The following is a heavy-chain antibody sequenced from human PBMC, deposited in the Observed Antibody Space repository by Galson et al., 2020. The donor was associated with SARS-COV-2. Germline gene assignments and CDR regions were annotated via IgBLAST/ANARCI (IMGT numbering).Heavy chain of an antibody. J-gene: IGHJ3*02. CDR3: ARDWNDYGDYGYHDAFDI. Sequence: AGGSLRLSCAASGFTFSDYYMSWIRQAPGKGLEWVSYISSSGSTIYYADSVKGRFTISRDNAKNSLYLQMNSLRAEDTAVYYCARDWNDYGDYGYHDAFDIWGQGTMVTVSS. CDR1: GFTFSDYY. CDR2: ISSSGSTI. V-gene: IGHV3-11*01. D-gene: IGHD4-17*01.